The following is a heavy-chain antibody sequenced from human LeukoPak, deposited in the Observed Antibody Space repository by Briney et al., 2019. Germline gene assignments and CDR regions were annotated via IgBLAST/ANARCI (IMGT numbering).Heavy chain of an antibody. CDR1: GYTFTSYA. D-gene: IGHD6-13*01. J-gene: IGHJ6*03. Sequence: ASVKVSCKASGYTFTSYAMNWVRQAPGQGLEWMGWINTNTGNPTYAQGFTGRFVFSLDTSVSTAYLQISSLKAEDTAVYYCAGGRRSIAAAGTLLNYYYYMDVWGKGTTVTVSS. V-gene: IGHV7-4-1*02. CDR2: INTNTGNP. CDR3: AGGRRSIAAAGTLLNYYYYMDV.